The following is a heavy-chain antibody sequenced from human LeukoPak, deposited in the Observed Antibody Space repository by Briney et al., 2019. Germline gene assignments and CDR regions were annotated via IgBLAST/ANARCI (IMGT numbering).Heavy chain of an antibody. Sequence: PSETLSLTCTVSGGSISSSSYYWGWIRQPPGKGLEWIANIYYSGSTYYNPSLKSRVTVSVDTSKNQFSLKLSSVTAADTALYYWARAVDYYDSSVYFDYWGQGTLVTVSS. J-gene: IGHJ4*02. CDR2: IYYSGST. D-gene: IGHD3-22*01. CDR3: ARAVDYYDSSVYFDY. V-gene: IGHV4-39*07. CDR1: GGSISSSSYY.